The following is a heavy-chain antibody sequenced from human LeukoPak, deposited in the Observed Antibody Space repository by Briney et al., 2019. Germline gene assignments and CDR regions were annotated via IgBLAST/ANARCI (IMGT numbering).Heavy chain of an antibody. Sequence: VGSLRLSCAASGFTFSSYWMHWVRQAPGKGLVWVSRFNSDGSNTRYADSVKGRFTISRDNSKNTLYLQMNSLRAEDTAVYYCARDEGYGSGAFDIWGQGTMVTVSS. D-gene: IGHD3-10*01. CDR2: FNSDGSNT. J-gene: IGHJ3*02. CDR3: ARDEGYGSGAFDI. CDR1: GFTFSSYW. V-gene: IGHV3-74*01.